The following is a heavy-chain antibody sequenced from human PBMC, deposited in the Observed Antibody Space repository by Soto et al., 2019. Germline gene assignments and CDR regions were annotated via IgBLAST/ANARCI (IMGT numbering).Heavy chain of an antibody. Sequence: PGGSLRLSCAASGFTFSSYGMHWVRQAPGKGLEWVAVISYDGSNKYYADSVKGRFTISRDNSKNTLYLQMNSLRAEDTAVYYCANGYCSGGSCYTRQYYYYGMDVWGQGTTVTVSS. J-gene: IGHJ6*02. CDR3: ANGYCSGGSCYTRQYYYYGMDV. CDR2: ISYDGSNK. D-gene: IGHD2-15*01. V-gene: IGHV3-30*18. CDR1: GFTFSSYG.